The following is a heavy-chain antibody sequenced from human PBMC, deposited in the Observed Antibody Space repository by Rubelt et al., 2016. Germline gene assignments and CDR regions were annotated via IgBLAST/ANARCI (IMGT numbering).Heavy chain of an antibody. Sequence: QVQLQESGPGLVKPSETLSLTCTVSGGSISSYYWSWIRQPAGKGLEWIGRIYTSGSTNYNPSLKSRVTMSVDTSKNQFSLKLSSVTAADTAVYYCARDLNRPASWYPYYYYGMDVWGQGTTVTVSS. CDR1: GGSISSYY. V-gene: IGHV4-4*07. CDR2: IYTSGST. CDR3: ARDLNRPASWYPYYYYGMDV. D-gene: IGHD6-13*01. J-gene: IGHJ6*02.